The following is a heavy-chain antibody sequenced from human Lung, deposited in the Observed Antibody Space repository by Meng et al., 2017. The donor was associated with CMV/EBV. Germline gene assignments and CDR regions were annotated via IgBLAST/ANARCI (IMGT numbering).Heavy chain of an antibody. CDR1: GFTFDDHA. CDR2: ISWNSGNM. Sequence: SLKIPXAASGFTFDDHALHWVRQAPGKGLEWVSVISWNSGNMGYANSVKGRFTISRDNAKNSLYLQMDNLGTEDTALYYCVRDRNYGVYLGSDYWGQGTLVTVSS. J-gene: IGHJ4*02. D-gene: IGHD4-17*01. V-gene: IGHV3-9*01. CDR3: VRDRNYGVYLGSDY.